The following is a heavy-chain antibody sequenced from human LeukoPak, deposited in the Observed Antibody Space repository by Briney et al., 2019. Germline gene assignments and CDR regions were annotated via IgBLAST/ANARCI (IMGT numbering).Heavy chain of an antibody. Sequence: RGESLKISCEGSGYTFTNYWIAWVRQLPGKGLEWMGIIYAGGSDTRYSPSFQGQVTISADKSINTAYLQWSSLKNSASAMPYSATNIPTALRNNWFDPWGQGTLVSVSS. CDR3: ATNIPTALRNNWFDP. CDR1: GYTFTNYW. V-gene: IGHV5-51*01. CDR2: IYAGGSDT. J-gene: IGHJ5*02. D-gene: IGHD2-21*01.